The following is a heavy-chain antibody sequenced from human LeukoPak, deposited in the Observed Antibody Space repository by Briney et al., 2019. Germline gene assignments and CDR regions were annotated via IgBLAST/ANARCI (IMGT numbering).Heavy chain of an antibody. CDR2: IYSGGST. CDR1: GFTVSSNY. D-gene: IGHD6-19*01. CDR3: AKGLRVAGYSSGWRNYYFDY. Sequence: PGGSLRLSCAASGFTVSSNYMSWVRQAPGKGLEWVSVIYSGGSTYYADSVKGRFTISRDNSKNTLYLQMNSLRAEDTAVYYCAKGLRVAGYSSGWRNYYFDYWGQGTLVTVSS. J-gene: IGHJ4*02. V-gene: IGHV3-53*01.